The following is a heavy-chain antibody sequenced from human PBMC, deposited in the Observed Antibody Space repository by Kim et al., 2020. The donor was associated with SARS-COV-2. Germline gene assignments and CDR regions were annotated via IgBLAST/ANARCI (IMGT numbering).Heavy chain of an antibody. Sequence: GGSLRLSCAASGFTFSSYAMSWVRQAPGKGLEWVSAIIGSGGSTYYADSVKGRFTISRDNSKNTLYLQMNSLRAEDTAVYYCATENRLGYDPNFDYWGQGTLVTVSS. CDR2: IIGSGGST. V-gene: IGHV3-23*01. D-gene: IGHD5-12*01. J-gene: IGHJ4*02. CDR1: GFTFSSYA. CDR3: ATENRLGYDPNFDY.